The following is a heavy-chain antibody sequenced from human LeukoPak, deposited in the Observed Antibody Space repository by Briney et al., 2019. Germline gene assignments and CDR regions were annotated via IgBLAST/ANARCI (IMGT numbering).Heavy chain of an antibody. CDR1: GFTFSSYG. Sequence: AGGSLRLSCAAAGFTFSSYGMSWVRQAPGKGLEWVSSSGRSTTYADSVKGRFTISRDNSKNTLYLQMNSLRAEDTAVYYCAKSWRYYESSGYYAFDMWGQGTMVTVS. J-gene: IGHJ3*02. CDR3: AKSWRYYESSGYYAFDM. D-gene: IGHD3-22*01. CDR2: SGRST. V-gene: IGHV3-23*01.